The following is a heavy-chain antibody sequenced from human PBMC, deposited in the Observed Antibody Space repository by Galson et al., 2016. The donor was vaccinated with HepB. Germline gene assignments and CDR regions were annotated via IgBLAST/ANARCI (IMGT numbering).Heavy chain of an antibody. Sequence: SVKVSCKASGYSFSDYYIYWVRQAPGQGLEWVGWINTEHGGTKYAQKFQGRVTMTRDTSISTSYMEVSSLTSDDTAVYYCASRSANVDSALATDYWGQGTLVTVSS. D-gene: IGHD5-18*01. V-gene: IGHV1-2*02. CDR1: GYSFSDYY. CDR3: ASRSANVDSALATDY. CDR2: INTEHGGT. J-gene: IGHJ4*02.